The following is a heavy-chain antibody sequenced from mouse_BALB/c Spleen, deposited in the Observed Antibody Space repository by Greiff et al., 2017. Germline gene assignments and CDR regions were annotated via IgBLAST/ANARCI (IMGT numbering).Heavy chain of an antibody. D-gene: IGHD1-1*01. Sequence: EVILVESGGGLVQPGGSRKLSCAASGFTFSSFGMHWVRQAPEKGLEWVAYISSGSSTIYYADTVKGRFTISRDNPKNTLFLQMTSLRSEDTAMYYCARGLRPYYFDYWGQGTTLTVSS. V-gene: IGHV5-17*02. CDR1: GFTFSSFG. J-gene: IGHJ2*01. CDR3: ARGLRPYYFDY. CDR2: ISSGSSTI.